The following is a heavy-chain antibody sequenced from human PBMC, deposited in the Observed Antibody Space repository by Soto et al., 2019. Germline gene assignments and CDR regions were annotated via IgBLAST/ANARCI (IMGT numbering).Heavy chain of an antibody. D-gene: IGHD1-7*01. Sequence: EVQLVESGGGLVQPGGSLRLSCAASGFTFSSSWMSWVRQAPGRGLQWVANIKQDGSEKYYVDSVKGRFTISRDNAKNSLYLQMNSLRADDTAVYYCTRGNWNYGYWGQGTLVTVS. CDR1: GFTFSSSW. J-gene: IGHJ4*02. CDR2: IKQDGSEK. CDR3: TRGNWNYGY. V-gene: IGHV3-7*05.